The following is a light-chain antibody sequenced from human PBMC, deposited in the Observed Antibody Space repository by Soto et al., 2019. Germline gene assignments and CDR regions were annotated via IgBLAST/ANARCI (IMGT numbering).Light chain of an antibody. CDR3: QQYNNWPPGAYT. J-gene: IGKJ2*01. CDR2: GAS. V-gene: IGKV3D-15*01. Sequence: EIVMTQSPATLSVSPGERATLSCRASQSVSSNLAWYQQKPGQAPRLLIYGASIRATGIPARFSGSGSGTEFTLTISSLQSEDFAVYYCQQYNNWPPGAYTFDQGTKLEIK. CDR1: QSVSSN.